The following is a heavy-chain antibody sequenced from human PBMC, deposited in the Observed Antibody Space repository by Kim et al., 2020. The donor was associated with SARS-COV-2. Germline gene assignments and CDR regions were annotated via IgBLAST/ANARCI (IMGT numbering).Heavy chain of an antibody. CDR1: GFTFSSYG. CDR3: AKDQDAWGSYRGTGYYYGMDV. D-gene: IGHD1-26*01. V-gene: IGHV3-30*18. CDR2: ISYDGSNK. Sequence: GGSLRLSCAASGFTFSSYGMHWVRQAPGKGLEWVAVISYDGSNKYYADSVKGRFTISRDNSKNTLYLQMNSLRAEDTAVYYCAKDQDAWGSYRGTGYYYGMDVWGQGTTVTVSS. J-gene: IGHJ6*02.